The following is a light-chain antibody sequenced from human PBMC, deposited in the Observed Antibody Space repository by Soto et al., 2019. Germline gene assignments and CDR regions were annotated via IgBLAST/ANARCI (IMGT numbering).Light chain of an antibody. CDR3: QQYDSSLT. Sequence: EIVLTQSPDTLSLSPGERATLSCWASHSVTTHLAWFQQRPGQTPRLIIYGASRRAAGIPDRFSGSGSGTDFTLTISRLEPEDFAVYYCQQYDSSLTFGQGTKVDIK. V-gene: IGKV3-20*01. CDR1: HSVTTH. J-gene: IGKJ1*01. CDR2: GAS.